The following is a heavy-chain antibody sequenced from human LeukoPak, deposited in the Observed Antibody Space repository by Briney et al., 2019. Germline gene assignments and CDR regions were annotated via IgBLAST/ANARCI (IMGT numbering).Heavy chain of an antibody. CDR3: AREGVLVVPAGATSRKYLDY. J-gene: IGHJ4*02. D-gene: IGHD2-2*01. CDR1: GGSFSGYY. Sequence: SETLSLTCAVYGGSFSGYYWSWIRQPPGKGLEWIGEINHSGSTNYNPSLKSRVTISVDTSKNQFSLKLSSVTAADTAVYYCAREGVLVVPAGATSRKYLDYWGQGTLVTVSS. V-gene: IGHV4-34*01. CDR2: INHSGST.